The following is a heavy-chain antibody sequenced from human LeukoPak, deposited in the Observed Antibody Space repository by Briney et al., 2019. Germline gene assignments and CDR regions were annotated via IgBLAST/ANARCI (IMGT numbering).Heavy chain of an antibody. J-gene: IGHJ5*02. CDR3: ARQAYSSNSGWFDP. D-gene: IGHD6-13*01. CDR2: IYNSGST. Sequence: PSETLSLTCSVSGGSISSSTYYWGWIRQPPGKGLEWIGSIYNSGSTYYNPSLKIRVTISVDTPKNQISLKLSSVTAADTAVYYCARQAYSSNSGWFDPWGQGTLVSVSA. V-gene: IGHV4-39*01. CDR1: GGSISSSTYY.